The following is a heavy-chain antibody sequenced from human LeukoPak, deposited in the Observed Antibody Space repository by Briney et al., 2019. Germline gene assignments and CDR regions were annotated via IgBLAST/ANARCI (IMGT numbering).Heavy chain of an antibody. CDR2: IYPGDSDT. J-gene: IGHJ6*02. CDR3: GIAVAGPYYYGMDV. V-gene: IGHV5-51*01. D-gene: IGHD6-19*01. Sequence: GESLKISCKGSGYRFTTCWIGWVRQMPGKGLEWMGIIYPGDSDTRYSPSFQGQVTISADKSISTAYAEWSSLKASDTAMDYCGIAVAGPYYYGMDVWGQGTTVTVSS. CDR1: GYRFTTCW.